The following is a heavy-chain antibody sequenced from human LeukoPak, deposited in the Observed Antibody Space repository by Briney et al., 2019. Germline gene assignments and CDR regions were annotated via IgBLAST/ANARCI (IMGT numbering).Heavy chain of an antibody. V-gene: IGHV6-1*01. J-gene: IGHJ3*02. Sequence: PSQTLSLTCAISGDSVSSNSAAWTWIRQSPSRGLEWLGRTYYRSKWYNDYAVSVKSRITINPDTSKNHFSLQLNSVTPEDTAVYYCARDTGIAAAGTEAFDIWGQGTMVTVSS. CDR1: GDSVSSNSAA. D-gene: IGHD6-13*01. CDR3: ARDTGIAAAGTEAFDI. CDR2: TYYRSKWYN.